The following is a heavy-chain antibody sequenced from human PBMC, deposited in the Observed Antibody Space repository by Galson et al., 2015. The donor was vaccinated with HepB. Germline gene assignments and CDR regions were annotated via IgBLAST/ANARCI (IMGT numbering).Heavy chain of an antibody. CDR2: ISSSSSTI. J-gene: IGHJ4*02. V-gene: IGHV3-48*01. Sequence: SLRLSCAASGFTFSSYSMNWVRQAPGKGLEWVSYISSSSSTIYYADSVKGRFTISRDNSKNTLYLQMNSLTAADTAVYYCASLMTYYYGSGSYMGPNISDYWGQGTLVTVSS. CDR3: ASLMTYYYGSGSYMGPNISDY. CDR1: GFTFSSYS. D-gene: IGHD3-10*01.